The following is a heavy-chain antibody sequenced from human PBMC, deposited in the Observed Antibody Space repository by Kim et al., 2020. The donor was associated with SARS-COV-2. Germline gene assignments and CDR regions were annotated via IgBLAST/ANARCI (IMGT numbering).Heavy chain of an antibody. D-gene: IGHD6-6*01. Sequence: GGSLRLSCAASGFTFSSYAMSWVRQAPGKGLEWVSAISGSGGSTYYADSVKGRFTISRDNSKNALYLQMNSLRAEDTAVYYCAKDWLGSSSPTWFDYWGQGTLVTVSS. V-gene: IGHV3-23*01. J-gene: IGHJ4*02. CDR3: AKDWLGSSSPTWFDY. CDR1: GFTFSSYA. CDR2: ISGSGGST.